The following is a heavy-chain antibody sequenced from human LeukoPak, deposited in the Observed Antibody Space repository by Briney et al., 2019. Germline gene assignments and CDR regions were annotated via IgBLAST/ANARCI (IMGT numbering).Heavy chain of an antibody. CDR1: GFTFSSYS. Sequence: PGGSLRLSYAASGFTFSSYSMNWVRQAPGKGLEWVSSISSSSSYIYYADSVKGRFTISRDNAKNSLYLQMNSLRAEDTAVYYCAGSGSYYPYYYYYGMDVWGQGTTVTVSS. V-gene: IGHV3-21*01. J-gene: IGHJ6*02. CDR2: ISSSSSYI. CDR3: AGSGSYYPYYYYYGMDV. D-gene: IGHD3-10*01.